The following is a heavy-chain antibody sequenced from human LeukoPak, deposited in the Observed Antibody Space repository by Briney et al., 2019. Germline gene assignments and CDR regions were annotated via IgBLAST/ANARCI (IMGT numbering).Heavy chain of an antibody. CDR1: GYTFTSYG. CDR3: ARVRVGRLGDPKYYFDY. Sequence: ASVKVSCKASGYTFTSYGISWVRQAPGQGLEWMGWISAYNGNTNYAQKLQGRVTMTTDTSTSTAYMELRSLRSDDTAVYYCARVRVGRLGDPKYYFDYWGQGTLVTVSS. D-gene: IGHD3-16*01. J-gene: IGHJ4*02. V-gene: IGHV1-18*01. CDR2: ISAYNGNT.